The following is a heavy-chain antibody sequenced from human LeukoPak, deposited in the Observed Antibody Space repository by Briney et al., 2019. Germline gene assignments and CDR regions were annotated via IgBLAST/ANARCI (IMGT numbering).Heavy chain of an antibody. CDR1: GGSISSYY. J-gene: IGHJ5*02. CDR3: ARGQDWFDP. CDR2: IYTSGST. Sequence: PSETLSLTCTVSGGSISSYYWSWIRQPAGKGLEWIGRIYTSGSTNYNPSLKSRVSMSIDTSNNEFSLSLTSVTAADTAVYYCARGQDWFDPWGQGTLVTVSS. V-gene: IGHV4-4*07.